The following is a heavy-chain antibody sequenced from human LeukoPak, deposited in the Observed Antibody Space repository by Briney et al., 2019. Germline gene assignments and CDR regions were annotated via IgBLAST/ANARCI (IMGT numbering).Heavy chain of an antibody. D-gene: IGHD2-2*01. CDR1: GFTFSSYA. V-gene: IGHV3-30-3*01. Sequence: GGSLRLSCAASGFTFSSYAMHWVRQAPGKGLEWVAVISYDGSNKYYADSVKGRFNISRDNSKNTLYLQMNSLRAEDTAVYYCARGVVVPAATKPDYWGQGTLVTVSS. J-gene: IGHJ4*02. CDR3: ARGVVVPAATKPDY. CDR2: ISYDGSNK.